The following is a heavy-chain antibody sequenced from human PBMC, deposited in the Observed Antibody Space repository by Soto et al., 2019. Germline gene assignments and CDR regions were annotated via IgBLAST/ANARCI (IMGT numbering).Heavy chain of an antibody. J-gene: IGHJ5*02. CDR1: GGTFNSYD. Sequence: GASVKVACKASGGTFNSYDINWVRQGPGQGREGMGGIIPIVDTPKYAQKFQGRVNITADESTKTVYMELSSLRAEDTAMYYCARLSRPNYYDTSGFFKDTWFDPWGHGTLVTV. D-gene: IGHD3-22*01. V-gene: IGHV1-69*13. CDR3: ARLSRPNYYDTSGFFKDTWFDP. CDR2: IIPIVDTP.